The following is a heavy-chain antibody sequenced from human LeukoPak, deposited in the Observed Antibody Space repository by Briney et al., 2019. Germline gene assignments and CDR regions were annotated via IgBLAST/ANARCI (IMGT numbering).Heavy chain of an antibody. J-gene: IGHJ4*02. V-gene: IGHV3-21*01. Sequence: PGGSLRLSCAASGFTFSSYSMNWVRQAPGKGLEWVSSISSSSSYIYYADSVKGRFTISRDNAKNSLYLQMNSLRAEDTAVYYCARHLSGVTGYTYGRGIDYWGQGTLVTVSS. CDR2: ISSSSSYI. CDR3: ARHLSGVTGYTYGRGIDY. D-gene: IGHD5-18*01. CDR1: GFTFSSYS.